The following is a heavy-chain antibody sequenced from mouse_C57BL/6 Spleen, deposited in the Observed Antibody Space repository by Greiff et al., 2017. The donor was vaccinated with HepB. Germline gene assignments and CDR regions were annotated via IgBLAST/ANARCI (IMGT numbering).Heavy chain of an antibody. J-gene: IGHJ3*01. V-gene: IGHV1-50*01. CDR3: ARCGGYNNYGFAY. D-gene: IGHD2-5*01. Sequence: QVQLQQPGPELVKPGASVKLSCKASGYPFTSYWMQWVKQRPGRGLEWIGEINPSDSYTNSNQKFKDKTTLTVVTSASTAYMQLRRLTSEDSAVYYCARCGGYNNYGFAYWGQGTLVTVS. CDR1: GYPFTSYW. CDR2: INPSDSYT.